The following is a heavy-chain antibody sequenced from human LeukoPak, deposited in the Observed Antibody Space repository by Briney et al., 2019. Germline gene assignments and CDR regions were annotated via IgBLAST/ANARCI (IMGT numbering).Heavy chain of an antibody. D-gene: IGHD4-17*01. CDR2: INSDGRST. CDR3: ARANGDLWVDY. CDR1: GFTFSSYW. Sequence: GGSLRLSCAASGFTFSSYWMHWVRQAPGKGLVWVSRINSDGRSTIYADSVKGRFTISRDNARNTLYLQMNSLRAEDTAVHYCARANGDLWVDYWGQGTLVTVSS. J-gene: IGHJ4*02. V-gene: IGHV3-74*01.